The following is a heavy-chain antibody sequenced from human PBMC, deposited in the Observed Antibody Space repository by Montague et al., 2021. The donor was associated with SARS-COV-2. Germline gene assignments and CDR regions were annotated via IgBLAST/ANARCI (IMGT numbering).Heavy chain of an antibody. Sequence: SETLSLTCAVYGGSFSGYYWSWILQPPEKGLEWIGEINQSGRTNNKPSLKSRVIISVDTSMHQFSLKLSSVTAADTAVYYCARRGRSGWGVTVSAELDYWGQGSLVIVAS. V-gene: IGHV4-34*01. CDR1: GGSFSGYY. CDR2: INQSGRT. J-gene: IGHJ4*02. D-gene: IGHD3-10*01. CDR3: ARRGRSGWGVTVSAELDY.